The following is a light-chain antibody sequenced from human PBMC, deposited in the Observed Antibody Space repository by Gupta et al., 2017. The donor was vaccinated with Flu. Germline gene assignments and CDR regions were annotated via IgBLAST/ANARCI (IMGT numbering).Light chain of an antibody. CDR3: QQSYSTPRT. CDR2: AAS. Sequence: DVQMTQSPSSLSASVADRVTITCRASQSISSYLNWYQQKPGKAPKLLIYAASSLESGVPSRFSGSGSGTDFTLTISSLQPEDVAIYYCQQSYSTPRTFGQGTKVEIK. J-gene: IGKJ1*01. V-gene: IGKV1-39*01. CDR1: QSISSY.